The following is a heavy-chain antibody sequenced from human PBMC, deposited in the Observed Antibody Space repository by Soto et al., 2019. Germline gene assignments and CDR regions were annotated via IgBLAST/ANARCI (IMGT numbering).Heavy chain of an antibody. CDR2: INHSGST. Sequence: SETLSLTCAVYGGSFSGYYWSWIRQPPGKGLEWIGEINHSGSTNYNPSLKSRVTISVDTSKNQFSLKLSSVTAADTAVYYCARERLGSSSPAQFDYWGQGTLVTVSS. J-gene: IGHJ4*02. CDR3: ARERLGSSSPAQFDY. V-gene: IGHV4-34*01. D-gene: IGHD6-13*01. CDR1: GGSFSGYY.